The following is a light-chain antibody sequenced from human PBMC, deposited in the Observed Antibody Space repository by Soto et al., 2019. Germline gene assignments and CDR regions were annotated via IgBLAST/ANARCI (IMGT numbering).Light chain of an antibody. Sequence: QSVLTQPRSVSGSPGQSVTISCTGTSSDVGGYKYVSWYQQHPGKAPKLMIYDVSKRPSGVPDRFSGSKSGNTASLTISGLQAEDEADYYCCSYAGSYTDVFGTGTKVTVL. CDR3: CSYAGSYTDV. CDR2: DVS. CDR1: SSDVGGYKY. J-gene: IGLJ1*01. V-gene: IGLV2-11*01.